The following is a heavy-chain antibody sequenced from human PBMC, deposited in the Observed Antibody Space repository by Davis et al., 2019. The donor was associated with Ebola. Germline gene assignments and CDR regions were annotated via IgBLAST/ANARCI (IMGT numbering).Heavy chain of an antibody. D-gene: IGHD2-2*01. CDR3: MKVRYYSTWRGGFDS. CDR2: ISVSGGSP. V-gene: IGHV3-23*01. Sequence: AGPLTLSCAASGFTFNIYAMSWVRQAPGNGLAWVSAISVSGGSPYYADSVKGRVTISRDDSTNTLYLQMNSLRAEDTAVYYCMKVRYYSTWRGGFDSWGQGALVTVSS. J-gene: IGHJ4*02. CDR1: GFTFNIYA.